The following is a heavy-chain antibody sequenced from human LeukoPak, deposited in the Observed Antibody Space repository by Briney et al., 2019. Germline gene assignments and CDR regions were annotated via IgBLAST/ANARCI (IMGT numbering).Heavy chain of an antibody. V-gene: IGHV3-33*01. Sequence: GGSLRLSCAASGVTFSSYGMHWVRKAPGKGLEWVAVIWYDGSNKYYADSVKGRFTISRDNSKNTLYLQMNSLRAEDTAVYYCARDLFAPDYGDYVNYYYGMDVWGKGTTVTVSS. CDR3: ARDLFAPDYGDYVNYYYGMDV. J-gene: IGHJ6*04. CDR2: IWYDGSNK. D-gene: IGHD4-17*01. CDR1: GVTFSSYG.